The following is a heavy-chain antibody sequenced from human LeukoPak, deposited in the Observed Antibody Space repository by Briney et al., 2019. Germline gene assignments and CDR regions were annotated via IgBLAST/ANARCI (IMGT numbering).Heavy chain of an antibody. V-gene: IGHV4-30-4*08. CDR1: GGSISSGDYY. CDR3: ARGYYDLWSGYLRWFDP. CDR2: IYYSGST. D-gene: IGHD3-3*01. J-gene: IGHJ5*02. Sequence: SETLSLTCTVSGGSISSGDYYWSWIRQPPGKGLVWIGYIYYSGSTYYNPSLKSRVTISVDTSKNQFSLKLSSVTAADTAVYYCARGYYDLWSGYLRWFDPWGQGTPVTVSS.